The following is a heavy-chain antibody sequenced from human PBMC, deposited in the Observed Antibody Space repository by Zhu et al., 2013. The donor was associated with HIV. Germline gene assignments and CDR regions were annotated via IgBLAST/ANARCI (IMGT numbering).Heavy chain of an antibody. J-gene: IGHJ4*02. CDR1: GGTFSSYA. CDR3: ARSGRKVRDGYTYDRHYFDY. Sequence: QVQLVQSGAEVKKPGSSVKVSCKASGGTFSSYAISWVRQAPGQGLEWMGGIIPIFGTANYAQKFQGRVTITADKSTSTAYMELSSLRSEDTAVYYCARSGRKVRDGYTYDRHYFDYWGQGTLVTVSS. V-gene: IGHV1-69*06. D-gene: IGHD5-12*01. CDR2: IIPIFGTA.